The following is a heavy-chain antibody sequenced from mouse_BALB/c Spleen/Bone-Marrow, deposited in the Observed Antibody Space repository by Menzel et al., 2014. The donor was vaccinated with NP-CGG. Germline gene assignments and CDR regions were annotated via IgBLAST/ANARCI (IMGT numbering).Heavy chain of an antibody. Sequence: VQLQQSGAELARPGASVKLSRKASGYTFTSYWMQWVEQRPGQGLEWIGAIYPGDGDTGYTQKFKGKATLTADKSSTTAYMQLSSLTSEDSAVYYCARNFPFDYWGQGTTLTVSS. CDR2: IYPGDGDT. J-gene: IGHJ2*01. CDR1: GYTFTSYW. CDR3: ARNFPFDY. V-gene: IGHV1-87*01.